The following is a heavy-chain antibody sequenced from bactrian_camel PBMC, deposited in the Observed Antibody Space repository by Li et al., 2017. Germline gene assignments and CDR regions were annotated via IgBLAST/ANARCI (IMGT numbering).Heavy chain of an antibody. V-gene: IGHV3S1*01. CDR1: GFTFSSYW. CDR2: VYTGDGKT. D-gene: IGHD4*01. CDR3: AKDLFTDYAR. J-gene: IGHJ4*01. Sequence: VQLVESGGGLVQPGGSLTLSCAASGFTFSSYWMHWVRQAPGKGLEWVSTVYTGDGKTYSADSVKGRFTISRDNTGNILYLQMNSLKSEDTALYYCAKDLFTDYARWGQGTQVTVS.